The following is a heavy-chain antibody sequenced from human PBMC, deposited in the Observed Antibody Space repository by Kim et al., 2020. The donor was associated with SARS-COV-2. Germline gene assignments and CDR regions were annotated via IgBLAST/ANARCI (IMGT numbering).Heavy chain of an antibody. Sequence: ASVKVSCKASGYTFTGYYMHWVRQAPGQGLEWMGRINPNSGGTNYAQKFQGRVTMTRDTSISTAYMELSRLRSDDTAVYYCARDIVVVPAAMGPGYWGQGTLVTVSS. J-gene: IGHJ4*02. CDR1: GYTFTGYY. D-gene: IGHD2-2*01. CDR3: ARDIVVVPAAMGPGY. V-gene: IGHV1-2*06. CDR2: INPNSGGT.